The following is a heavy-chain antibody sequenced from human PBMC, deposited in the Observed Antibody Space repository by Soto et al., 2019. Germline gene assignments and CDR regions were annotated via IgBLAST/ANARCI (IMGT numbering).Heavy chain of an antibody. CDR3: ARDIMGTNYYYYGMDV. CDR1: DGSISSGDYY. J-gene: IGHJ6*02. CDR2: IYYSRST. D-gene: IGHD2-8*01. V-gene: IGHV4-61*08. Sequence: ASETLSLTCTVSDGSISSGDYYWSWIRQPPGKGLEWIGYIYYSRSTYYNPSLKSRVTISVDTSKNQFSLKLSSVTAADTAVYYCARDIMGTNYYYYGMDVWGQGTTVTVSS.